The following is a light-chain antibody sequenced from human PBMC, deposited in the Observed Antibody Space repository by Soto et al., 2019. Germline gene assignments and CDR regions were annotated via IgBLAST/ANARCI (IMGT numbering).Light chain of an antibody. CDR2: DAS. CDR3: QQYSSLYT. J-gene: IGKJ3*01. V-gene: IGKV3-20*01. CDR1: QSVSSRY. Sequence: EIVLTQSPGTLSLSPGERATLSCRASQSVSSRYLAWYQQKPGQAPRLLIYDASYRAPGIPDRFSGSGSGTDFTLTISRLEHEDFALYYCQQYSSLYTFGPGTKVDIK.